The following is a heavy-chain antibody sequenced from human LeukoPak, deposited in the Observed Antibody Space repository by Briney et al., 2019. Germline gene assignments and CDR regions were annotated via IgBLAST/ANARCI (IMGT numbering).Heavy chain of an antibody. D-gene: IGHD5-18*01. V-gene: IGHV3-23*01. Sequence: HPGESLRLSCAASGFTFSSYAMSWVRQAPQKGLEWVSAISGSGGSTYYADSVKGRFTISRDNSKNTLYLQMNSLRAEDTAVYYCAKDTTWIQLWLNWGHGTLVTVSS. CDR1: GFTFSSYA. CDR2: ISGSGGST. CDR3: AKDTTWIQLWLN. J-gene: IGHJ4*01.